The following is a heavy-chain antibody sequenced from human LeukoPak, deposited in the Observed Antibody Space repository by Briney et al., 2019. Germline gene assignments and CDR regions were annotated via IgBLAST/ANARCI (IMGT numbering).Heavy chain of an antibody. J-gene: IGHJ5*02. D-gene: IGHD2-15*01. CDR3: AKGGSGGYFLDL. CDR1: GFLFNNYG. CDR2: ISNDGGGT. V-gene: IGHV3-23*01. Sequence: GGSLRLSCAASGFLFNNYGLVWVRQAPGKGLEWVAAISNDGGGTTYADFVRGRFTISRDNSNNTLFLHLNSLRAEDKALYYCAKGGSGGYFLDLWGQGTLVTVSS.